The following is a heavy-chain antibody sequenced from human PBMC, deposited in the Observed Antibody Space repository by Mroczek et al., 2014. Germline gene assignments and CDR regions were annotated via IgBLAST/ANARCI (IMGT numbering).Heavy chain of an antibody. CDR2: ISYDGSNK. CDR3: AKDTSWRNYGYGNIDY. Sequence: QVQLVQSGGGVVQPGRSLRLSCAASGFTFSSYGMHWVRQAPGKGLEWVAVISYDGSNKYYADSVKGRFTISRDNSKNTLYLQMNSLRAEDTAVYYCAKDTSWRNYGYGNIDYWGQGTPGPPSP. CDR1: GFTFSSYG. D-gene: IGHD5-18*01. V-gene: IGHV3-30*18. J-gene: IGHJ4*02.